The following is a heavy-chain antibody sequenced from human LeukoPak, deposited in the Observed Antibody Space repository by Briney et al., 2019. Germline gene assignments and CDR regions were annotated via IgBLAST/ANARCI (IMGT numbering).Heavy chain of an antibody. Sequence: ASLKFSCKASGYPFTGYDMHWVRQAPGQGLEWMGWINPNSVVTNYAQKFQGRVTMTRDTSISTAYMELSRLRSDDTAVYYCASRPEGYCSGGSCYSGNWFDPWGQGTLVTVSS. V-gene: IGHV1-2*02. D-gene: IGHD2-15*01. CDR3: ASRPEGYCSGGSCYSGNWFDP. CDR1: GYPFTGYD. CDR2: INPNSVVT. J-gene: IGHJ5*02.